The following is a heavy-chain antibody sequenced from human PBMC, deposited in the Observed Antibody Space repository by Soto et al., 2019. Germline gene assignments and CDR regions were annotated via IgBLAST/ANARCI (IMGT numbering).Heavy chain of an antibody. V-gene: IGHV3-23*01. CDR1: GLTFIKYA. D-gene: IGHD3-10*01. CDR3: AKDLTSMVRVVLPSP. CDR2: TSGGGVIK. Sequence: EVQLLQSGGAWVRPGGPLGLSVAASGLTFIKYAMAWFRQAPGKGLGWVPSTSGGGVIKYYADSVQGRFTVSIDNSNNTRSVQMNSLRVEDTAIYYCAKDLTSMVRVVLPSPWGQGILVTVSS. J-gene: IGHJ5*02.